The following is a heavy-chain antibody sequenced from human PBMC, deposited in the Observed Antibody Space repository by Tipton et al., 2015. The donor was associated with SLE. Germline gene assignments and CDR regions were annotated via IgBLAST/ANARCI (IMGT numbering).Heavy chain of an antibody. V-gene: IGHV4-61*02. J-gene: IGHJ5*02. CDR3: ARNAVTRYNWFDP. Sequence: LRLSCTVSAYSISSGYYWNWIRQPAGKGLEWIGRIYPSGSTNYNPSLKSRVTISVDTSKNHFSLKLSSVTAADTAVYYCARNAVTRYNWFDPWGQGTLVTVSS. CDR2: IYPSGST. D-gene: IGHD4-17*01. CDR1: AYSISSGYY.